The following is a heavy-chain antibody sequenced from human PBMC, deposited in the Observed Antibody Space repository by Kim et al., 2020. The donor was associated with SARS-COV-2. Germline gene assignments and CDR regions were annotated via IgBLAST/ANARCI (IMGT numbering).Heavy chain of an antibody. CDR3: ARAAYSSSGADL. Sequence: YCIPSLRSRVTIAVDTSKNQFSLSLSSVTAADTAVYYCARAAYSSSGADLWGRGTLVTVSS. D-gene: IGHD6-6*01. V-gene: IGHV4-31*02. J-gene: IGHJ2*01.